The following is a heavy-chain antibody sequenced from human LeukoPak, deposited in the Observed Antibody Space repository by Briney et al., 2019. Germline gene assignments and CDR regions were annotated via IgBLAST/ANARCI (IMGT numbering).Heavy chain of an antibody. CDR3: TTEYSGYDYFDY. D-gene: IGHD5-12*01. CDR2: IKSKTDGGTT. CDR1: GFTFSNAW. J-gene: IGHJ4*02. Sequence: GGPLRLSCAASGFTFSNAWMSWVRQAPGKGLEWVGRIKSKTDGGTTDYAAPVKGRFTISRDDSKNTLYLQMNSLKTEDTAVYYCTTEYSGYDYFDYWAREPWSPSPQ. V-gene: IGHV3-15*01.